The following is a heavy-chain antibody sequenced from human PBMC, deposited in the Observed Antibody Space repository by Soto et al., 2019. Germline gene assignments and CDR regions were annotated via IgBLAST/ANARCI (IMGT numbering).Heavy chain of an antibody. CDR2: IYWDDDK. Sequence: KQSGPTLVKPTQTLTLTCTFSGFSLSTSGVGVGWIRQPPGKALEWLALIYWDDDKRYSPSLKSRLTITKDPSKNQVVHTMTTTDPVDTATHHCADRRYYCVSWGQGTLVTVSS. CDR1: GFSLSTSGVG. CDR3: ADRRYYCVS. V-gene: IGHV2-5*02. J-gene: IGHJ4*02.